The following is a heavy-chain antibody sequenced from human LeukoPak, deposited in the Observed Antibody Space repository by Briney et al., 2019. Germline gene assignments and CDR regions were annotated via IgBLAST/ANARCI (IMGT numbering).Heavy chain of an antibody. CDR2: IIPIFGTA. Sequence: ASVKVSCKASGGTFSSYAISWVRQAPGQGLEWMGRIIPIFGTASYAQKFQGRVTITTDESTSTAYMELSSLRSEDTAVYYCAREDYYDSSGSRLYNWFDPWGQGTLVTVSS. J-gene: IGHJ5*02. CDR1: GGTFSSYA. D-gene: IGHD3-22*01. CDR3: AREDYYDSSGSRLYNWFDP. V-gene: IGHV1-69*05.